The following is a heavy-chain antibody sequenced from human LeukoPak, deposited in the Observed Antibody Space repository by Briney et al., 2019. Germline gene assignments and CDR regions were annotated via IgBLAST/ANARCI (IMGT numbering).Heavy chain of an antibody. CDR3: ARDRGDSSGYYYGIFDY. CDR2: ISYDGSNK. V-gene: IGHV3-30-3*01. CDR1: GFTFSSYA. Sequence: PGGSLRLSCAASGFTFSSYAMSWVRQAPGKGLEWVAVISYDGSNKYYADSVKGRFTISRDNSKNTLYLQMNSLRAEDTAVYYCARDRGDSSGYYYGIFDYWGQGTLVTVSS. D-gene: IGHD3-22*01. J-gene: IGHJ4*02.